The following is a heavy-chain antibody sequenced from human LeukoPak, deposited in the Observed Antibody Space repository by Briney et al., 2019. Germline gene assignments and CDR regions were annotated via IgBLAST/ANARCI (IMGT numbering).Heavy chain of an antibody. J-gene: IGHJ4*02. CDR3: ARDPTQWLRYGYFDY. CDR2: IRNDGSNK. CDR1: GFTLSNYG. V-gene: IGHV3-30*02. D-gene: IGHD5-12*01. Sequence: GGSLRLSCEASGFTLSNYGMQWVRQAPDKGLEWVAFIRNDGSNKYYADSIKGRFTTSRDNSKNMLYLQMNSLRAEDTAVYYCARDPTQWLRYGYFDYWGQGILVTVSS.